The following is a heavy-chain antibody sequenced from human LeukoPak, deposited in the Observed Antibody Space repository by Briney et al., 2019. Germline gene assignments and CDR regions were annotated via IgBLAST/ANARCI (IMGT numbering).Heavy chain of an antibody. Sequence: SETLSLTCAVSGGSISSGGYSWNWIRQPRGKGLEWIGYLYYSGSTSYHPSLKSRVTISVDTSKTQFSLKLNSVPPEDTAVYYCAKGWLQSGFDYWGQGTLVTVSS. J-gene: IGHJ4*02. V-gene: IGHV4-30-4*07. CDR3: AKGWLQSGFDY. CDR2: LYYSGST. D-gene: IGHD5-24*01. CDR1: GGSISSGGYS.